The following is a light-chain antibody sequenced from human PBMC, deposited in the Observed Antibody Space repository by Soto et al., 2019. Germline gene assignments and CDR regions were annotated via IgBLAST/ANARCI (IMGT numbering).Light chain of an antibody. CDR2: DVS. Sequence: ALTQPASVSGSPGLSITISCTGTSSDVGGYNYVSWYQQHPGKAPKLMIYDVSNRPSGISNRFSGSKSGNTASLTISGLQAEDEADYYCSSYTGSSTYVFGTGTKVTVL. CDR1: SSDVGGYNY. V-gene: IGLV2-14*01. J-gene: IGLJ1*01. CDR3: SSYTGSSTYV.